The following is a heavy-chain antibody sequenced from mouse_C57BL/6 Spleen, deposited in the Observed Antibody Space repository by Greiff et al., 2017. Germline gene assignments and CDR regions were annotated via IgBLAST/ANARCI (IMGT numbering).Heavy chain of an antibody. V-gene: IGHV1-64*01. CDR1: GYTFTSYW. Sequence: QVQLQQPGAELVKPGASVKLSCKASGYTFTSYWMHWVKQRPGQGLEWIGMIHPNSGSTNYNEKFKSKATLTVDKSSSTAYMQLSSLTSEDSAVYYCARSGYDGYYDYFDVWGTGTTVTVSS. CDR3: ARSGYDGYYDYFDV. J-gene: IGHJ1*03. D-gene: IGHD2-3*01. CDR2: IHPNSGST.